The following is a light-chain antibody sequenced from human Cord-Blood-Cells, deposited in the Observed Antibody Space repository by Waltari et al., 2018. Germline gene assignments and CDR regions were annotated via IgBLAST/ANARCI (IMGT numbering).Light chain of an antibody. J-gene: IGKJ4*01. CDR2: GAS. CDR1: QSVSSN. Sequence: DIVMTQSPATLSVSPGERATLSCRASQSVSSNLAWYQQKPGQAPRLLIYGASTRATGIPARFSGSGSGTEFTLTISSLQSEDFAVYYCQQYNNWPFGGGTKVEIK. V-gene: IGKV3-15*01. CDR3: QQYNNWP.